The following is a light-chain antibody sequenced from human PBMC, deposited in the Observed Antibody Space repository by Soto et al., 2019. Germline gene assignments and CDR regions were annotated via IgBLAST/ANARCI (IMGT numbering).Light chain of an antibody. Sequence: QSALTQPASVSGSPGQSITISCTGTSSDVGGYNYVSWYQQHPGKAPKLMIYEVSNRPSGVSNRFSGSKSGNTASLTISGRQAEDEAEYYCSSYTSGSTLVFGGGTQLTVL. J-gene: IGLJ2*01. CDR1: SSDVGGYNY. CDR3: SSYTSGSTLV. CDR2: EVS. V-gene: IGLV2-14*01.